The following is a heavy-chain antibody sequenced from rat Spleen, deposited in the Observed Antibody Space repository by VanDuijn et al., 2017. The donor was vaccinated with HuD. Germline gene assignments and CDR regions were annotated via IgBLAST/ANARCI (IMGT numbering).Heavy chain of an antibody. Sequence: EVQLVESGGGLVQPGRSLKLSCAVSGFTFSDYAMAWVRQAPQKGLEWVATIIYDGRSTYYRDSVKGRFTISRDNAKSTLYLQMNSLRSEDTATYYCARPPYDGTYYHYFDYWGQGVMVTVSS. V-gene: IGHV5-17*01. CDR3: ARPPYDGTYYHYFDY. CDR1: GFTFSDYA. J-gene: IGHJ2*01. D-gene: IGHD1-12*02. CDR2: IIYDGRST.